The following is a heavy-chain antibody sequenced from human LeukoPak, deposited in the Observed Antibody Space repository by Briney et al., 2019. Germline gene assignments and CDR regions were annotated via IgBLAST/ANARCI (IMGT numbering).Heavy chain of an antibody. V-gene: IGHV1-46*03. CDR2: INPSGGST. Sequence: ASVKVSCKASGYTFTSYYMHWARQAPGQGLEWMGIINPSGGSTSYAQKFQGRVTMTRDTSTSTVYMELSSLRSEDTAVYYCARVARYDFWSGYLNFDYWGQGTLVTVSS. J-gene: IGHJ4*02. D-gene: IGHD3-3*01. CDR1: GYTFTSYY. CDR3: ARVARYDFWSGYLNFDY.